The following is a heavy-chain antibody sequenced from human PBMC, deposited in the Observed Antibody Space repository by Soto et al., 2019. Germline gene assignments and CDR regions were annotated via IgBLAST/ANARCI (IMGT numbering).Heavy chain of an antibody. J-gene: IGHJ6*02. D-gene: IGHD3-22*01. CDR1: GGSFSGYY. Sequence: PSETLSLTCAVYGGSFSGYYWSWIRQPPGKGLEWIGEINHSGSTNYNPSLKSRVTISVDTSKNQFSLKLSSVTAADTAVYYCARGDYYDSSGYYWRDFYGMDVWGQGTTVTVSS. CDR3: ARGDYYDSSGYYWRDFYGMDV. CDR2: INHSGST. V-gene: IGHV4-34*01.